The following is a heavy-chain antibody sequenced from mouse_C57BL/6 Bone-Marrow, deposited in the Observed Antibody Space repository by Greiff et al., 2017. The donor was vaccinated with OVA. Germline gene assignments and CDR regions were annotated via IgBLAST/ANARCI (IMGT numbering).Heavy chain of an antibody. CDR3: TTFYDGYFPFAY. V-gene: IGHV14-4*01. J-gene: IGHJ3*01. CDR1: GFNIKDDY. CDR2: IDPENGDT. Sequence: VQLQQSGAELVRPGASVKLSCTASGFNIKDDYMHWVKQRPEPGLEWIGWIDPENGDTEYASKFQGKATITADTSSNTAYLQLSSLTSEDTAVYYCTTFYDGYFPFAYWGQGTLVTVSA. D-gene: IGHD2-3*01.